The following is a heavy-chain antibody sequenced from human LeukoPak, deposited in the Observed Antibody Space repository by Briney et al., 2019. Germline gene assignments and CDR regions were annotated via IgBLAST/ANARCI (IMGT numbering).Heavy chain of an antibody. CDR2: IGGSGGST. Sequence: GGSLRLSCAASGFTFSSYAMSWVRQAPGKGLEWVSAIGGSGGSTYYADSVKGRFTISRDNSKNTLYLQMNSLRAEDTAVYYCAKGQQAYSYPLSAYNWFDPWGQGTLVTVSS. D-gene: IGHD5-18*01. J-gene: IGHJ5*02. CDR1: GFTFSSYA. CDR3: AKGQQAYSYPLSAYNWFDP. V-gene: IGHV3-23*01.